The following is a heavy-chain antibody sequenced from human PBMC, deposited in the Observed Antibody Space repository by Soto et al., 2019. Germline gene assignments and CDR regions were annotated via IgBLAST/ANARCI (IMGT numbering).Heavy chain of an antibody. V-gene: IGHV4-59*01. J-gene: IGHJ6*02. D-gene: IGHD3-10*01. CDR2: IYYSGST. Sequence: PSETLSLTCTVSGGSISSYYWSWIRQPPGKGLEWIGYIYYSGSTNYNPSLKSRVTISVDTSKNQFSLKLSSVTAADTAVYYCARDSMMVRGPSYYYYGMDVWGHGTTGTFS. CDR3: ARDSMMVRGPSYYYYGMDV. CDR1: GGSISSYY.